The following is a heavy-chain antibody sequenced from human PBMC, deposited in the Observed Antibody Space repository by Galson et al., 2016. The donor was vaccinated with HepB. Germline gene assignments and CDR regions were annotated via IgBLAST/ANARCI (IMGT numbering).Heavy chain of an antibody. CDR2: INAGNGNT. J-gene: IGHJ5*02. V-gene: IGHV1-3*01. CDR1: GYTFSTYA. Sequence: SVKVSCKASGYTFSTYAMHWVRQAPGQRLERLGWINAGNGNTKYSQKFQGRVTITRDTSASTGYMELSSLRSEDTAVYYCARGNFGSGLGFRWLDPWGQGTLVTVSS. D-gene: IGHD3-10*01. CDR3: ARGNFGSGLGFRWLDP.